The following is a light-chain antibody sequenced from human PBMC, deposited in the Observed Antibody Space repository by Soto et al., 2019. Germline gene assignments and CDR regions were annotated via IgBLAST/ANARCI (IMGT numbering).Light chain of an antibody. V-gene: IGLV2-8*01. CDR2: EVS. Sequence: QSALTQPPSASGSPGQSVTISCTGTSSDVGGYNYVSWYQQHPGKAPKLMIYEVSKRPSGVPDRFSGSKSGNTASLTVSGLQAEDEADYYCRSYAGSNHLGVFGGGTQLTVL. J-gene: IGLJ7*01. CDR3: RSYAGSNHLGV. CDR1: SSDVGGYNY.